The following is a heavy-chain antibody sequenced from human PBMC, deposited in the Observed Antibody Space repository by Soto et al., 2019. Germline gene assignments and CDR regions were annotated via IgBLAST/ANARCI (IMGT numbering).Heavy chain of an antibody. Sequence: QVQLVQSGAEVKKPGSSVKVSCKASGGTFSSYAISWVRQAPGQGLDWMGGIIPFFGTANYAQKFQGRVTITADESTSTAYMELSSLRSEDTAVYYCARFLWSYDSSGYCDYWGQGTLVTVSS. CDR3: ARFLWSYDSSGYCDY. D-gene: IGHD3-22*01. J-gene: IGHJ4*02. V-gene: IGHV1-69*12. CDR1: GGTFSSYA. CDR2: IIPFFGTA.